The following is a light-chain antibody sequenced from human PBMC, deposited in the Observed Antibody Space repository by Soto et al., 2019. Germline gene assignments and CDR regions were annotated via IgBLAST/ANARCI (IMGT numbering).Light chain of an antibody. Sequence: QSVLPHPASVSGSPGQAITISCTGTSSDVGGYNYVSWYQHHPGKAPKFMIYEVSNRPSGVSNRFSGSKSGNTASLTISGLQAEEEADYYCCSYTSANNFVFGTGTKVTVL. CDR2: EVS. V-gene: IGLV2-14*01. J-gene: IGLJ1*01. CDR3: CSYTSANNFV. CDR1: SSDVGGYNY.